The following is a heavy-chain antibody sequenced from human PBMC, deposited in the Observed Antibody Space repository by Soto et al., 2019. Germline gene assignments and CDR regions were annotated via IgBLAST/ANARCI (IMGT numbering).Heavy chain of an antibody. CDR3: VKGEYYYDSSGYYPFDY. V-gene: IGHV3-64D*06. D-gene: IGHD3-22*01. J-gene: IGHJ4*02. CDR1: GFTFSIYA. Sequence: GGYLKLSCSASGFTFSIYAMHWVRQAPGKGLEYVSSISTNGGSTDYADSVKGRFTISRDNSKNTVYLQMSSLRVEDTAVYYCVKGEYYYDSSGYYPFDYWGQGT. CDR2: ISTNGGST.